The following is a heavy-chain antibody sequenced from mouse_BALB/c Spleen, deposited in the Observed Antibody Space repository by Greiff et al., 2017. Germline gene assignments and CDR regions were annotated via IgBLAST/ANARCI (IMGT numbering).Heavy chain of an antibody. D-gene: IGHD3-1*01. Sequence: QVQLQQPGAELVKPGASVKLSCKASGYTFTSYWMHWVKQRPGQGLEWIGEIDPSDSYTNYNQKFKGKATLTVDKSSSTAYMQLSSLTSEDSAVYYCARQLGLRYYAMDYWGQGTSVTVSS. CDR2: IDPSDSYT. CDR1: GYTFTSYW. CDR3: ARQLGLRYYAMDY. V-gene: IGHV1-69*02. J-gene: IGHJ4*01.